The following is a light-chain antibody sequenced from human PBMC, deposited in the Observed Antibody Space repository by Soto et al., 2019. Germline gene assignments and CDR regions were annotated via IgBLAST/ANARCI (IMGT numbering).Light chain of an antibody. V-gene: IGKV3-20*01. Sequence: ENVLKQSRDTLSLTQRGRDTLACSSSQTVIHNHLAWHQQKPGQTPRLLVYGASSRATGIPDRFSGSGSGTDFTPTISRLEPEDFAVYYCQQHGTSPITFGQGTRLEI. CDR1: QTVIHNH. CDR2: GAS. CDR3: QQHGTSPIT. J-gene: IGKJ5*01.